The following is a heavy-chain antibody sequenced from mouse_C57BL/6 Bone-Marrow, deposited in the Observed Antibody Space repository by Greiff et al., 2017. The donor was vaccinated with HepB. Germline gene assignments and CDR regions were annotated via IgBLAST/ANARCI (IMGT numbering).Heavy chain of an antibody. V-gene: IGHV2-2*01. CDR2: IWSGGST. J-gene: IGHJ1*03. CDR1: GFSLTSYG. CDR3: ARRGYYGSLKYFDV. D-gene: IGHD1-1*01. Sequence: QVQLQQSGPGLVQPSQSLSITCTVSGFSLTSYGVHWVRQSPGKGLEWLGVIWSGGSTDYNAAFISRLSISKDNSKSQVFFKMNSLQADDTAIYYCARRGYYGSLKYFDVWGTGTTVTVSS.